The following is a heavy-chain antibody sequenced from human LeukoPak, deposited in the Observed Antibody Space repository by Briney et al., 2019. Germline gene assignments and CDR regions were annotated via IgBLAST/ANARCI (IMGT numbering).Heavy chain of an antibody. CDR2: INPSSGNT. CDR1: GYTFTNYY. CDR3: ARGYSGHESDF. D-gene: IGHD5-12*01. V-gene: IGHV1-46*01. Sequence: ASVKVSCKASGYTFTNYYMHWVRQAPGQGLEWMAIINPSSGNTKYAQKFQGRVTVTRDTSTSTVYMELSSLGFGDTAVYYCARGYSGHESDFWGQGTLVTVSS. J-gene: IGHJ4*02.